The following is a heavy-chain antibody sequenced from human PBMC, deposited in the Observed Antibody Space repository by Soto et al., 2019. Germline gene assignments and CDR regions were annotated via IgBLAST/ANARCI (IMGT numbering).Heavy chain of an antibody. J-gene: IGHJ5*02. CDR2: IGYSGAT. CDR3: ARGGASSKWFDP. D-gene: IGHD2-15*01. Sequence: SESLSLSCTASGGSITSGGSFWSRDRQHPGKGPEWVAFIGYSGATSYNPSPAGRVTISADTYTSQFSLNLRAVTAADTAVFYCARGGASSKWFDPWGQGTLVTVSS. CDR1: GGSITSGGSF. V-gene: IGHV4-31*02.